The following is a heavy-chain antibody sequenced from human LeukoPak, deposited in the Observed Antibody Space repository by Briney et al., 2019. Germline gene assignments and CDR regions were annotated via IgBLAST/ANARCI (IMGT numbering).Heavy chain of an antibody. CDR2: MNLDGTET. CDR3: ARSLSSPVANY. V-gene: IGHV3-7*03. J-gene: IGHJ4*01. CDR1: GFPFSDHW. Sequence: GGSLRLSCVASGFPFSDHWMNWVRQAPGKGLEWVANMNLDGTETYYVDSVKGRFTISRDNAKNTLHLQLDSLRVEDTAVYYCARSLSSPVANYWGQGTLVTVSS. D-gene: IGHD6-6*01.